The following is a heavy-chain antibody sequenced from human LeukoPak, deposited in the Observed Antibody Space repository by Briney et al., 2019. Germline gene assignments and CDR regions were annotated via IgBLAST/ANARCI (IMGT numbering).Heavy chain of an antibody. CDR1: GFTFSSYS. Sequence: PGGSLRLSCAASGFTFSSYSMNWVRQAPGKGLEWVSFITSGSSHIYYADSVKGRFTVSRDNAQNSLFLHMTNLRAEDTAVYYCARDSGFMEWRVTEDAFDIWGQGTKVIVSS. J-gene: IGHJ3*02. D-gene: IGHD3-3*01. CDR2: ITSGSSHI. V-gene: IGHV3-21*01. CDR3: ARDSGFMEWRVTEDAFDI.